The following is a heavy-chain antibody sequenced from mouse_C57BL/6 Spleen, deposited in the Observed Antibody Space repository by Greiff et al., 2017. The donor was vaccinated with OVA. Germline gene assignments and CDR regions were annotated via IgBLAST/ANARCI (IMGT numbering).Heavy chain of an antibody. CDR2: INPNYGTT. Sequence: EVKLVESGPELVKPGASVKISCKASGYSFTDYYMNWVKQSNGKSLEWIGVINPNYGTTSYNEKFKGKATLTADQSSSTAYMQLNSLTSEDSAVYFCARGNGGYAMDYWGKGTSVTVSS. V-gene: IGHV1-39*01. J-gene: IGHJ4*01. CDR3: ARGNGGYAMDY. CDR1: GYSFTDYY.